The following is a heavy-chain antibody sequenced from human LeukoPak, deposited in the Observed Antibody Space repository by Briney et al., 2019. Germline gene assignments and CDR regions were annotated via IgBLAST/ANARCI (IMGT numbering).Heavy chain of an antibody. CDR1: GFTFSSYS. Sequence: GGSLRLSCAASGFTFSSYSMNWVRQAPGKGLEWVSYISSSSSTIYYADSVKGRFTISRDNAKNSLYLQMNSLRAEDTAVYYCARDGTRGGSGSYGFDYWGQGTLVTVSS. J-gene: IGHJ4*02. D-gene: IGHD1-26*01. V-gene: IGHV3-48*04. CDR3: ARDGTRGGSGSYGFDY. CDR2: ISSSSSTI.